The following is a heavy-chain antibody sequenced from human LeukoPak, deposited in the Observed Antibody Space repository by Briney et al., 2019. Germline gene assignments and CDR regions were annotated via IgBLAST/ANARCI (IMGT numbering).Heavy chain of an antibody. D-gene: IGHD3-10*01. V-gene: IGHV4-30-4*01. CDR2: IYYSGST. J-gene: IGHJ2*01. CDR1: GGSFSGYY. Sequence: MTSETLSLTCAVYGGSFSGYYWSWIRQPPGKGLEWIGYIYYSGSTYYNPSLKSRVTISVDTSKNRFSLKLSSVTAADTAVYYCASSMVRGAHPCWYFDLWGRGTLVTVSS. CDR3: ASSMVRGAHPCWYFDL.